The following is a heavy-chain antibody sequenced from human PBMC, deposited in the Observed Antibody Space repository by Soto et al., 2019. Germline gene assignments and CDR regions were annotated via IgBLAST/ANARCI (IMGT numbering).Heavy chain of an antibody. V-gene: IGHV1-69*13. CDR2: IIPIFGTA. D-gene: IGHD5-18*01. CDR1: GGTFSSYA. CDR3: ASGAYSYGYSPS. Sequence: SVKVSCKASGGTFSSYAISWVRQAPGQGLEWMGGIIPIFGTANYAQKFQGRVTITADESTSTAYMELSSLRSEDTAVYYCASGAYSYGYSPSWGQGTLVTVSS. J-gene: IGHJ5*02.